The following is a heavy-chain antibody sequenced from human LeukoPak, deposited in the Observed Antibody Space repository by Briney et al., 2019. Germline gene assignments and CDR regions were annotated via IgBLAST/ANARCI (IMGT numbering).Heavy chain of an antibody. CDR3: ARSDILTGYSDNFDY. CDR2: ISAYNGNT. J-gene: IGHJ4*02. CDR1: GYTFTGYG. Sequence: GASVKVSCKASGYTFTGYGISWVRQAPGQGLEWMGWISAYNGNTNYAQKLQGRVTMTTDTSTSTAYMELRSLRSDDTAVYYCARSDILTGYSDNFDYWGQGTLVTVSS. V-gene: IGHV1-18*01. D-gene: IGHD3-9*01.